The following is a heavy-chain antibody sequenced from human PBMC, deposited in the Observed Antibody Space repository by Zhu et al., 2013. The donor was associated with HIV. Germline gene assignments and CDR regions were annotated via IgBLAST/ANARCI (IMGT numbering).Heavy chain of an antibody. CDR3: AREGQWLVHGGYYFDY. Sequence: QVQLVQSGAEVKKPGSSVKVSCKASGGTFSSYAISWVRQAPGQGLEWMGGIIPMFGTANYAQKFQGRVTITADESTSTAYMQLSSLRSEDTAVYYCAREGQWLVHGGYYFDYWGQGTLVTVSS. V-gene: IGHV1-69*01. CDR2: IIPMFGTA. J-gene: IGHJ4*02. CDR1: GGTFSSYA. D-gene: IGHD6-19*01.